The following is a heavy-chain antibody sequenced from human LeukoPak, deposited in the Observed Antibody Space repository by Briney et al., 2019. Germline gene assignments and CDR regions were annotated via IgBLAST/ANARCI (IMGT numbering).Heavy chain of an antibody. J-gene: IGHJ4*02. D-gene: IGHD3-10*01. V-gene: IGHV3-7*01. Sequence: GGSLRLSCAASGFTFSNYWMTWVRQSPGKGLEWVAIIKQDGSDKYHVDSVKGRFTISRDNAKNSLYLQMSSLRAEDTAVYYCARGGHRQKEFWGQGTLVTVSS. CDR2: IKQDGSDK. CDR3: ARGGHRQKEF. CDR1: GFTFSNYW.